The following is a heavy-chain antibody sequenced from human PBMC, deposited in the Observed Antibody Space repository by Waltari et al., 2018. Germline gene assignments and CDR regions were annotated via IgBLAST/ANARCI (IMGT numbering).Heavy chain of an antibody. D-gene: IGHD3-9*01. CDR1: GYTFTSYG. Sequence: QVQLVQSGAEVKKPGASVKVSCKASGYTFTSYGISWVRQAPGQGLEWMGWISAYNGNTNNEQKVQGRVTMTTETSTSTAYMERRRLRSDDTAVYYCARDRGYYDILTGYADLDYWGQGTLVTVSS. CDR3: ARDRGYYDILTGYADLDY. V-gene: IGHV1-18*01. CDR2: ISAYNGNT. J-gene: IGHJ4*02.